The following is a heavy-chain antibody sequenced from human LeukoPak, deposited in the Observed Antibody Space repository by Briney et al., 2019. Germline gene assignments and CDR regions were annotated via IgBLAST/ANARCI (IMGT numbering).Heavy chain of an antibody. J-gene: IGHJ4*02. Sequence: ASVKVSFKASGYTFTSYYMHWVRQAPGQGLEWMGIINPSGGSTSYAQKFQGRVTMTRDTSTSTAYMELSSLRSEDTAVYYCAKESASSSWEWWGQGTLVTVSS. V-gene: IGHV1-46*01. D-gene: IGHD6-13*01. CDR2: INPSGGST. CDR1: GYTFTSYY. CDR3: AKESASSSWEW.